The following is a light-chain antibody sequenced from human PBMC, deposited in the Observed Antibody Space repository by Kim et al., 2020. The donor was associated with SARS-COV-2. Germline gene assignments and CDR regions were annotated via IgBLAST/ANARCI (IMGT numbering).Light chain of an antibody. CDR2: WAS. CDR1: QTVLCNSNNKNY. V-gene: IGKV4-1*01. J-gene: IGKJ2*03. CDR3: QQYYSTPPS. Sequence: SATLNCKSSQTVLCNSNNKNYLAWYQQKPGQAPKLLIYWASIRESGVSDRFSGSGSETDFTLTISSLQAEDVAVYYCQQYYSTPPSFGQGTKLEI.